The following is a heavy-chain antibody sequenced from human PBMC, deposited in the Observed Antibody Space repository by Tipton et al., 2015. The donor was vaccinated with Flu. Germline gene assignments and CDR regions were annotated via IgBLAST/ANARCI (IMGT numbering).Heavy chain of an antibody. J-gene: IGHJ6*03. D-gene: IGHD3-22*01. CDR1: GGYIIGSTYY. CDR2: IYYSGNT. CDR3: ARAQHYDSNAYYYYYMDV. V-gene: IGHV4-39*01. Sequence: TLSLTCTVSGGYIIGSTYYWGWIRQPPGKGLEWIGNIYYSGNTYYNPSFKSRVTISVDTSKNQFSLKLSSVTAADTAVYYCARAQHYDSNAYYYYYMDVWGKGTTVTVSS.